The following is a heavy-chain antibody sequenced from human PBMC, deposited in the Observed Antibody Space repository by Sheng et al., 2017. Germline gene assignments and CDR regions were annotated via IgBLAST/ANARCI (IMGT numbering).Heavy chain of an antibody. Sequence: QLQLVESGGDVVQPGRSLRLSCAASGFTFSNYGMHWVRQAPGKGLEWVAVISYEGSNQYYVDSVKGRFTISRDNSKNTLFLQMNSLRPEDTAVYYCAKGLLEGSTHYKWYAFDIWGQGTMVTVSA. CDR2: ISYEGSNQ. CDR3: AKGLLEGSTHYKWYAFDI. D-gene: IGHD3-16*02. J-gene: IGHJ3*02. V-gene: IGHV3-30*18. CDR1: GFTFSNYG.